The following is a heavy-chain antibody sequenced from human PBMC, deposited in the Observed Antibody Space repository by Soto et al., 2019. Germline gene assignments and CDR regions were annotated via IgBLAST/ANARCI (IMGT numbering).Heavy chain of an antibody. D-gene: IGHD6-6*01. Sequence: KQSPTLSLTCAISGDSVSSNSVAWNWIRQSPSRGLEWLGRTYYRSKWYNDYAVSVKSRITINPDTSKNQFSLQLNSVTPEDTAVYYCARRSSNAFDIWGQGTMVTVSS. J-gene: IGHJ3*02. CDR3: ARRSSNAFDI. CDR2: TYYRSKWYN. V-gene: IGHV6-1*01. CDR1: GDSVSSNSVA.